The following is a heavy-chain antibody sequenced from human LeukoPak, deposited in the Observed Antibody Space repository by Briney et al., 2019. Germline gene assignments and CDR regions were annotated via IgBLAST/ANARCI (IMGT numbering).Heavy chain of an antibody. D-gene: IGHD1-20*01. CDR2: ISGSGGST. CDR1: GFTFSDYH. V-gene: IGHV3-23*01. CDR3: AKVGYNWSDATFGY. Sequence: GGSLRLSCAASGFTFSDYHMSWIRQAPGKGLEWVSAISGSGGSTYYADSVKGRFTISRDNSKNTLYLQMNSLRAEDTAVYYCAKVGYNWSDATFGYWGQGTLVTVSS. J-gene: IGHJ4*02.